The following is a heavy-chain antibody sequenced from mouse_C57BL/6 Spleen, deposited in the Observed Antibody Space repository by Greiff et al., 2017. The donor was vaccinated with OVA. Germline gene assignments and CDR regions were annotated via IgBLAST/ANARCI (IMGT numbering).Heavy chain of an antibody. CDR2: IWSGGST. D-gene: IGHD1-1*02. CDR3: AKNTGWDYFDY. J-gene: IGHJ2*01. CDR1: GFSLTSYG. Sequence: QVQLQQSGPGLVQPSQSLSLTCTVSGFSLTSYGVHWVRQPSGQGLEWLGVIWSGGSTDYNAAFIYKLSTSKVNSKSQVFFKKNSLQADDTAIYSCAKNTGWDYFDYWGKGTTLTVSS. V-gene: IGHV2-4*01.